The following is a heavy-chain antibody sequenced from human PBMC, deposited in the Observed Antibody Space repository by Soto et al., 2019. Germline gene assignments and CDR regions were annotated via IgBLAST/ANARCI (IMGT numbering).Heavy chain of an antibody. CDR1: GFSLDTSKVA. CDR3: AQRTLLWFGELSSFYFDF. J-gene: IGHJ4*02. Sequence: QITLNETGPSLVKPTQTLTLTCTISGFSLDTSKVAVGWIRQLPGKALARLALIYLVDDKRINPSLTNKLSTTENTSKHQVALTITNVAPVDTASYYCAQRTLLWFGELSSFYFDFWGEGTLVTVSS. D-gene: IGHD3-10*01. CDR2: IYLVDDK. V-gene: IGHV2-5*02.